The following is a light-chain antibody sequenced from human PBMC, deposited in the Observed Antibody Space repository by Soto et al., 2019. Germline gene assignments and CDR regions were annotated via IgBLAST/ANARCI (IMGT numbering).Light chain of an antibody. Sequence: QSALTQPASVSGSPGQSITISCTGTSSDVGSYNYVSWYQQHPGKAPKLMIFEVSNRPSGVSNRFSGSKSGNTASLTISGLQAEDEADYYSTSYTSSTYVFGTGTKLTVL. CDR1: SSDVGSYNY. V-gene: IGLV2-14*01. CDR2: EVS. CDR3: TSYTSSTYV. J-gene: IGLJ1*01.